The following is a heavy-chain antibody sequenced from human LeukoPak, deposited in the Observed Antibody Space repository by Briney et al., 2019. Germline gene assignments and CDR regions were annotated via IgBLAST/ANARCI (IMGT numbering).Heavy chain of an antibody. CDR2: ISAYNGNT. CDR1: GYTFTSYG. CDR3: ARVSINYYYDSSGYYDY. J-gene: IGHJ4*02. D-gene: IGHD3-22*01. Sequence: ASVKVSCKASGYTFTSYGISWVRQAPGQGLEWMGWISAYNGNTNYAQKLQGRVTMTTDTSTSTAYMELRSLRSDDTAVYYCARVSINYYYDSSGYYDYWGQGTLVTVSS. V-gene: IGHV1-18*01.